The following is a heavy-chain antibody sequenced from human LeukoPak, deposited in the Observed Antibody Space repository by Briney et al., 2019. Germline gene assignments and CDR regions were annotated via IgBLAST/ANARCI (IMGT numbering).Heavy chain of an antibody. D-gene: IGHD5-24*01. CDR3: ARGGVEMATILDY. V-gene: IGHV7-4-1*02. CDR2: INTNTGNP. J-gene: IGHJ4*02. Sequence: ASVTVSFKASGYTFTSYAMNWVRQAPGQGLEWMGWINTNTGNPTYAQGFTGRFVFSLDTSVSTAYLQISSLKAEDTAVYYCARGGVEMATILDYWGQGTLVTVSS. CDR1: GYTFTSYA.